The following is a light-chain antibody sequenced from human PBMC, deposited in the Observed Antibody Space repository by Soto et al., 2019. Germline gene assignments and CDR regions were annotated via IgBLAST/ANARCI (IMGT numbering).Light chain of an antibody. V-gene: IGKV3-20*01. CDR3: LQHHTYPWT. CDR1: QSVSSSY. Sequence: EIVLTQSPGTLSLSPGERATLSCRASQSVSSSYLAWYQQKPGQAPRLLIYGASSRATGIPDRFSGSGSGTDFTLTISRLEPEDFATYYCLQHHTYPWTFGQGTKVDIK. CDR2: GAS. J-gene: IGKJ1*01.